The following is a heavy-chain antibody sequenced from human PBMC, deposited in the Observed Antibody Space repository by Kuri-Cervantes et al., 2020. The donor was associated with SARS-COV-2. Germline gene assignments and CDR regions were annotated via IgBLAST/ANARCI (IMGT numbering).Heavy chain of an antibody. D-gene: IGHD3-10*01. Sequence: SVKVSCKASGGTFSSCTISWVRQAPGQGLEWMGGIITAFGTANYAQKFQDRVTLIADKSTSTAFMELSRLSSEDTAVYYCAKELLWFGDLHGGYFDYWGQGTLVTVSS. CDR1: GGTFSSCT. J-gene: IGHJ4*02. CDR2: IITAFGTA. CDR3: AKELLWFGDLHGGYFDY. V-gene: IGHV1-69*06.